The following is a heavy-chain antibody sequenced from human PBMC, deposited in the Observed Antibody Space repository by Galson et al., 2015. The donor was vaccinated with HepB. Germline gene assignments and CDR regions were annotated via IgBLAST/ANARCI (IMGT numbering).Heavy chain of an antibody. J-gene: IGHJ4*02. V-gene: IGHV3-21*01. D-gene: IGHD3-10*01. Sequence: SLRLSCAASGFTFNSYNMNWVRQVPGKGLEWVSSISGSSNYIYYADSVKGRFTISRDNAKNSPYLQMNSLGVEDTAVYYCARVLMVRGVIMNLFDVWGQGTRVTVSS. CDR2: ISGSSNYI. CDR1: GFTFNSYN. CDR3: ARVLMVRGVIMNLFDV.